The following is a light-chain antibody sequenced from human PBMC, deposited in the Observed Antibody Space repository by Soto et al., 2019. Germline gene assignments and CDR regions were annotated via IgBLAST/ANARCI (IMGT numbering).Light chain of an antibody. CDR1: NIGSKS. CDR3: QVWDSSSDHVV. V-gene: IGLV3-21*04. Sequence: SYELTQPPSLSVAPGKTARITCGGNNIGSKSVHWYQQKPGQAPVLVIYYDSDRPSGIPERFSGSNSGNTATLTNSRVEAGDEADYYCQVWDSSSDHVVFGGGTQLTVL. J-gene: IGLJ7*01. CDR2: YDS.